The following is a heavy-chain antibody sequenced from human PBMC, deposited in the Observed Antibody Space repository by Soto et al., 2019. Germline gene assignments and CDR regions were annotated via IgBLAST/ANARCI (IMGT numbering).Heavy chain of an antibody. CDR2: IYYSGST. J-gene: IGHJ5*02. V-gene: IGHV4-39*01. CDR1: GGSISSSSSY. D-gene: IGHD6-6*01. CDR3: ARWGARPTCFDP. Sequence: SETLSLTCTVSGGSISSSSSYWGWIRQPPGKGLEWIGSIYYSGSTYYNPSLKSRVTMSVDTSKNLFSLKLSSVPAADTAVYYCARWGARPTCFDPWGQGTLVTV.